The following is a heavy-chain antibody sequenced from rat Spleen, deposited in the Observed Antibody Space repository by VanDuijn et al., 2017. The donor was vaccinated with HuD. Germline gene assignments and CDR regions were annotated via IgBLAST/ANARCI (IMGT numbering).Heavy chain of an antibody. CDR1: GFIFSDYY. J-gene: IGHJ2*01. CDR2: ISYEGSGT. Sequence: EVQLVESGGGLVQPGRSLKLSCAASGFIFSDYYMAWVRQAPKKGLEWVASISYEGSGTYYGDSVKGRFTISRDNAKSTLYLQMDSLRSEDTATYYCARPDYSRFDYWGQGVMVTVSS. CDR3: ARPDYSRFDY. V-gene: IGHV5-22*01. D-gene: IGHD1-2*01.